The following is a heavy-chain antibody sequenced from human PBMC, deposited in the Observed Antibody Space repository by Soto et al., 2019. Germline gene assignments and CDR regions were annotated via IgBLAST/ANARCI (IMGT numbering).Heavy chain of an antibody. V-gene: IGHV3-23*01. D-gene: IGHD2-15*01. CDR3: AKDRPFSCSGGSCYPSRFDY. CDR1: VFTFISYA. Sequence: PGWSLRLSCASSVFTFISYAMSWVRQAPGKGLEWVSAISGSGGSTYYADSVKGRFTISRDNSKNTLYLQMNSLRAEDTAVYYCAKDRPFSCSGGSCYPSRFDYWGQGTLVTVSS. J-gene: IGHJ4*02. CDR2: ISGSGGST.